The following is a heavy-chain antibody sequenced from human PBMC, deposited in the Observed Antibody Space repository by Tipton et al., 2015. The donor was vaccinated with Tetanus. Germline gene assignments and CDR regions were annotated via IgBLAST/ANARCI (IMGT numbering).Heavy chain of an antibody. CDR3: AKARAGTHGAFDI. CDR2: IDYGGIT. V-gene: IGHV4-31*03. Sequence: TLSLTCTVSGGSISSGGYYWSWIRQHPGKGLEWIGYIDYGGITYYSPSLKSRLTISVDTSKNQFSLKLSSVTAADTAVYYCAKARAGTHGAFDIWGQGTMVTVSS. CDR1: GGSISSGGYY. J-gene: IGHJ3*02. D-gene: IGHD3-10*01.